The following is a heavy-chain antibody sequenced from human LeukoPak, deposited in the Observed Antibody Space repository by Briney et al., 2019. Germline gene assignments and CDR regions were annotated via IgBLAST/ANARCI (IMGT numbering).Heavy chain of an antibody. Sequence: GGSLRLSCAASGFTFGTYWMSWVRQAPGKGLEWVANIKEDGSEKYYGDSAKGRFTISRDNAKNSLYLEMNSLRVEDTAVYYCARDSSGYQWGQGTLVTVSS. D-gene: IGHD3-22*01. CDR3: ARDSSGYQ. CDR1: GFTFGTYW. J-gene: IGHJ4*02. V-gene: IGHV3-7*01. CDR2: IKEDGSEK.